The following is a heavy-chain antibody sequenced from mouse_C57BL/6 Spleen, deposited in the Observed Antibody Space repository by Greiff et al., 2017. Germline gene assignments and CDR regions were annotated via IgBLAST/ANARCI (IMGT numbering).Heavy chain of an antibody. D-gene: IGHD2-2*01. CDR3: ARRKGLSYAMDY. J-gene: IGHJ4*01. CDR1: GFTFSDYG. V-gene: IGHV5-17*01. CDR2: ISSGSDTI. Sequence: EVQVVESGGGLVKPGGSLKLSCAASGFTFSDYGMHWVRQAPEKGLEWVAYISSGSDTIYYADTVKGRFTFSRDNAKNTLFLQMTRLRSEDTAMYYCARRKGLSYAMDYWGQGTSVTVSS.